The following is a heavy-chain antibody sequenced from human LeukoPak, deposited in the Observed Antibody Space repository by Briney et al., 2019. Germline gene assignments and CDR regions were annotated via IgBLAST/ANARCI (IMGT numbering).Heavy chain of an antibody. D-gene: IGHD3-22*01. J-gene: IGHJ5*02. CDR2: IKQDGSEK. CDR3: ARDWSGYYDSSGPNWFDP. V-gene: IGHV3-7*01. Sequence: PGGSLRLSCAASGFTFSSYWMSWVRQAPGKGLEWVANIKQDGSEKYYVDSVKGRFTISRDNAKNSLYLQMNSLRAEDTAVYYCARDWSGYYDSSGPNWFDPWGQGTLVTVSS. CDR1: GFTFSSYW.